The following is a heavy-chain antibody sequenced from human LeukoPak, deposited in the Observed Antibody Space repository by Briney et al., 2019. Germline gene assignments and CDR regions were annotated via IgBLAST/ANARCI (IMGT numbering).Heavy chain of an antibody. Sequence: GASVKVSCKASGYSFTDYDFSWVRQAPGQGLEWLGWVSIYNDNTNYAREFQDRITVTTDISTSTAYMELKSLTSDDTAVYFCARTGHYQFDSWGQGTLVTVSS. CDR1: GYSFTDYD. CDR3: ARTGHYQFDS. D-gene: IGHD3-9*01. J-gene: IGHJ4*02. CDR2: VSIYNDNT. V-gene: IGHV1-18*01.